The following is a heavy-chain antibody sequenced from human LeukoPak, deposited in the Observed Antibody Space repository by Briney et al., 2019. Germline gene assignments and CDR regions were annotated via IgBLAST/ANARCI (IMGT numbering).Heavy chain of an antibody. CDR3: ARNGDSKYNWFDP. Sequence: PSETLSLTCTVSGYSISSGYYWGWIRQPPGKGLEWIGSIYHSGSTYYNPSLKSRVTISVDTSKNQFSLKLSSVTAADTAVYYCARNGDSKYNWFDPWGQGTLVTVSS. CDR1: GYSISSGYY. J-gene: IGHJ5*02. V-gene: IGHV4-38-2*02. CDR2: IYHSGST. D-gene: IGHD4-17*01.